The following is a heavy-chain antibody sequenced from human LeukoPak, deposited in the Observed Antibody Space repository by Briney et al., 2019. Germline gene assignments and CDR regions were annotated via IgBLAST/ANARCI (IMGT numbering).Heavy chain of an antibody. V-gene: IGHV1-2*02. CDR2: IDPNSGDT. CDR1: GYTLTDNY. J-gene: IGHJ4*02. CDR3: ARDWRGSYFPDF. Sequence: GASVKVSCKASGYTLTDNYMNWVRQAPGQGLEWMRWIDPNSGDTNYAQNFKGRVTMTRDTSISTAYMELSRLRSDDTAIYYCARDWRGSYFPDFWGQGTLVTVSS. D-gene: IGHD1-26*01.